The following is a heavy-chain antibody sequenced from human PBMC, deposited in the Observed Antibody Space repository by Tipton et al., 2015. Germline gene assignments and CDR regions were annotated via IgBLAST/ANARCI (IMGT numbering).Heavy chain of an antibody. Sequence: SLRLSCAASGFTFTNYDMNWIRQAPGKGLEWVSSIGRRGRTMYYADSVRGRFTISRDNTRNSLYLQMNSLRDEDTAVYYCARGLGYCGGDCYRAFDIWGQGTKVTVSS. J-gene: IGHJ3*02. V-gene: IGHV3-11*04. CDR3: ARGLGYCGGDCYRAFDI. CDR1: GFTFTNYD. D-gene: IGHD2-21*01. CDR2: IGRRGRTM.